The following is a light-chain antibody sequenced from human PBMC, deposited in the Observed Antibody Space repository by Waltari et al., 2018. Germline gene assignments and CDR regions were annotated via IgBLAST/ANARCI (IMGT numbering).Light chain of an antibody. CDR1: QSLLYSYSNENY. J-gene: IGKJ4*01. CDR2: WAS. CDR3: QQYYTTPLT. Sequence: DIVMTQSPDSLAVSLGDRDTINCKCSQSLLYSYSNENYLAWYQHKPAQPPKLLIYWASTRKTGVPDRFSGSGSGTDFILTISSLQAEDVAVYYCQQYYTTPLTFGGGTKVVI. V-gene: IGKV4-1*01.